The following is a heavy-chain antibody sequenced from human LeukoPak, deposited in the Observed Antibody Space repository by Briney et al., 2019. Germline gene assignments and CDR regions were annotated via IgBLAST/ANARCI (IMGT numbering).Heavy chain of an antibody. V-gene: IGHV4-34*01. Sequence: SETLSLTCAVYGGSFSGYYWSWIRQPPGKGLEWIGEINHSGSTNYNPSLKSRVTISVDTSKNQFSLKLNSVTAADTAVYYCARAPIAGTRDAFDIWGQGTMVTVSS. CDR1: GGSFSGYY. CDR2: INHSGST. D-gene: IGHD1-20*01. J-gene: IGHJ3*02. CDR3: ARAPIAGTRDAFDI.